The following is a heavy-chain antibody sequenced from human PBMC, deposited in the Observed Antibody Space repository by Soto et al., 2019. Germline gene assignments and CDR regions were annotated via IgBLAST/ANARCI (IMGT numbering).Heavy chain of an antibody. CDR1: GGSISSGGYY. CDR2: IYYTGNT. V-gene: IGHV4-31*03. Sequence: QVQLQESGPGLVKPSQTLSLTCTVSGGSISSGGYYWSWIRQHPGKGLEWIGYIYYTGNTYYNPSVGGRVTLSEDTSKNQFSLKLRSVTAADTAVYYCARGEASMVRGVSNWFDPWGQGTLVTVSS. J-gene: IGHJ5*02. D-gene: IGHD3-10*01. CDR3: ARGEASMVRGVSNWFDP.